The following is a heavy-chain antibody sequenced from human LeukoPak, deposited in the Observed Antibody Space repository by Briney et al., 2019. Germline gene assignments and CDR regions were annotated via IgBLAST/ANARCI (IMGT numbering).Heavy chain of an antibody. Sequence: SETLSLTCTVSGGSISSGDYYWSWIRQPPGKGLEWIGYIYYSGSTYYNPSLKSRVTISVDTSKSQFSLKLSSVTAADTAVYYCARDPMRDFDYWGQGTLVTVSS. J-gene: IGHJ4*02. V-gene: IGHV4-30-4*01. CDR2: IYYSGST. CDR3: ARDPMRDFDY. CDR1: GGSISSGDYY.